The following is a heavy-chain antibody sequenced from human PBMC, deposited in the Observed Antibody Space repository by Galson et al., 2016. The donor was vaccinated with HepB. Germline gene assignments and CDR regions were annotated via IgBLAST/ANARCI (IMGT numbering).Heavy chain of an antibody. CDR2: IWYDGSNK. Sequence: SLRLSCAASGFTFSHYGMHWVRQGPGEGLEWVAVIWYDGSNKFYGDSVKGRFTVSRDNSMNTLYLQMDSLRAEDTAVYYCSRGSGSVLYYHGMDVWGQGTTVTVSS. J-gene: IGHJ6*02. D-gene: IGHD2-15*01. V-gene: IGHV3-33*01. CDR3: SRGSGSVLYYHGMDV. CDR1: GFTFSHYG.